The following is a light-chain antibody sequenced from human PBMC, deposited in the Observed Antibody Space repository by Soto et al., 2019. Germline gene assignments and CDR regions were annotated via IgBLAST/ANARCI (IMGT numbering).Light chain of an antibody. CDR3: CSYAGSNTYV. CDR1: SSDIGSSNL. J-gene: IGLJ1*01. V-gene: IGLV2-23*01. CDR2: EAT. Sequence: QSVLTQPASVSGSPGQSITISCTGTSSDIGSSNLVSWYQDHPGKAPKLIIYEATQRPSGISYRFSGSKSGNTASLTISGLQAEDEADYYCCSYAGSNTYVFGTGTKVT.